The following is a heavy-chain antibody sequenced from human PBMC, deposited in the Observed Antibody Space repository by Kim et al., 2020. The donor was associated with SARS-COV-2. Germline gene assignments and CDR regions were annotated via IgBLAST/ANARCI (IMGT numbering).Heavy chain of an antibody. Sequence: EDHVRGRFTISRDTSKNTLCLQMDSLRVDDTAVYYCAKDLLYVPGRGYFDSWGQGVLVTVSS. D-gene: IGHD3-10*01. V-gene: IGHV3-23*01. J-gene: IGHJ4*02. CDR3: AKDLLYVPGRGYFDS.